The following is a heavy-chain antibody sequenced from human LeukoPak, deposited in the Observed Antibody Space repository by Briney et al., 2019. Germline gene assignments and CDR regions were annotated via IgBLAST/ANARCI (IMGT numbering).Heavy chain of an antibody. J-gene: IGHJ4*02. CDR2: IYTSGST. CDR1: GGSFSGYY. D-gene: IGHD2-15*01. Sequence: PSETLSLTCAVYGGSFSGYYWSWIRQPPGKGLEWIGRIYTSGSTNYNPSLKSRVTMSVDTSKNQFSLKLSSVTAADTAVYYCARGYCSGGNCYYFDYWGQGILVTVSS. CDR3: ARGYCSGGNCYYFDY. V-gene: IGHV4-59*10.